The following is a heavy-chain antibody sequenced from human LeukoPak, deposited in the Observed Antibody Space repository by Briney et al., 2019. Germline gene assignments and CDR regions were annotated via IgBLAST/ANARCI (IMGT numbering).Heavy chain of an antibody. D-gene: IGHD6-19*01. V-gene: IGHV3-9*03. CDR1: GFTFDDYA. J-gene: IGHJ4*02. Sequence: PGGSLRLSCAASGFTFDDYAMHWVRQAPGKGLEWVSGISWNSGSIGYADSVKGRFTISRDNAKNSLYLQMNSLRAEDMALYYCAKDMAGYSSGNFDYWGQGTLATVSS. CDR2: ISWNSGSI. CDR3: AKDMAGYSSGNFDY.